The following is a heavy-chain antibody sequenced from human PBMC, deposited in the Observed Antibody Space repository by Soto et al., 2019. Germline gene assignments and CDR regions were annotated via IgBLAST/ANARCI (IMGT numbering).Heavy chain of an antibody. V-gene: IGHV3-9*01. D-gene: IGHD1-26*01. CDR3: AKDILGSGSFYYYYGMDV. J-gene: IGHJ6*02. CDR2: ISWNIGSI. CDR1: GFTVDDYS. Sequence: SLTLSGGAPGFTVDDYSMHGVRQAPGKGLEWVSGISWNIGSIGYADSVKARFTISRDNAKSSLYLQMNSLRAEDTAFYYCAKDILGSGSFYYYYGMDVWGQGTTVTVSS.